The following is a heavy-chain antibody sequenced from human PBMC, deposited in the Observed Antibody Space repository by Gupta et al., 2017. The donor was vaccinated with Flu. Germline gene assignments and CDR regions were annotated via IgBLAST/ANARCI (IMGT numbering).Heavy chain of an antibody. V-gene: IGHV4-31*02. CDR3: ARRGTYFLDF. CDR2: VHSSGGT. D-gene: IGHD3-10*01. CDR1: YF. J-gene: IGHJ4*02. Sequence: YFGSWLRQLPGKGLEWIGYVHSSGGTYYNPSLRSRLMLSIDTSKNEFSLEVTSVTAADTAMYYCARRGTYFLDFWGQGALVTVSS.